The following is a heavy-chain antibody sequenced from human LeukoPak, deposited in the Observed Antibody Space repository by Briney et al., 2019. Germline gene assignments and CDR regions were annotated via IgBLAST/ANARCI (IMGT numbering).Heavy chain of an antibody. J-gene: IGHJ5*02. CDR1: GYTFTNYG. CDR3: ARSGAHRYNWNDVGFWFDP. V-gene: IGHV1-18*01. Sequence: ASVKVSCKASGYTFTNYGISWVRQAPGQGLEWMGWISAYNGHTNYAQKFQDRVTMTTDTSTSTAFMELRSLRSDDTAVYFCARSGAHRYNWNDVGFWFDPWGQGTLVTVSS. D-gene: IGHD1-1*01. CDR2: ISAYNGHT.